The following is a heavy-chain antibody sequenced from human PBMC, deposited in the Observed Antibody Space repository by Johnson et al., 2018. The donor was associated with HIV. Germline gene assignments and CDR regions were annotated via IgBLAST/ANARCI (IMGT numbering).Heavy chain of an antibody. V-gene: IGHV3-9*01. Sequence: VQLVESGGGLVQPGRSLRLSCAASGFTFDDYAMHWVRQAPGKGLEWVSGICWNSGNIGYADSVKGRFTISRDNAKNSLYLQMNSLRAEDTALYYCAKDMGYSGRNGAFEIWGQGTMGTVSS. CDR2: ICWNSGNI. D-gene: IGHD1-26*01. CDR3: AKDMGYSGRNGAFEI. J-gene: IGHJ3*02. CDR1: GFTFDDYA.